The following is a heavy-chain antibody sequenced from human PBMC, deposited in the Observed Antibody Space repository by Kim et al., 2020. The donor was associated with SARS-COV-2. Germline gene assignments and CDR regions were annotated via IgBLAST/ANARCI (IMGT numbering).Heavy chain of an antibody. Sequence: ASVKVSCKASGYTFTSYAMHWVRQAPGQRLEWMGWINAGNGNTKYSQKFQGRVTITRDTSASTAYMELSSLRSEDTAVYYCAREDCSGGSCYLGWDAFDIWGQGTMVTVSS. CDR3: AREDCSGGSCYLGWDAFDI. J-gene: IGHJ3*02. CDR1: GYTFTSYA. V-gene: IGHV1-3*01. D-gene: IGHD2-15*01. CDR2: INAGNGNT.